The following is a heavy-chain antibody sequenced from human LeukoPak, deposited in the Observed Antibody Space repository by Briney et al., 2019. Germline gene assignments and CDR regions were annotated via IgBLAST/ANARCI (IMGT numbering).Heavy chain of an antibody. CDR2: IYHSGST. V-gene: IGHV4-4*02. J-gene: IGHJ6*02. CDR3: ARVPGWLQYRHGMDV. D-gene: IGHD5-24*01. Sequence: SETLSLTCAVSGGSISSSNWWSWVRQPPGKGLEWIGEIYHSGSTNYNPSLKSRVTISVDKSKNQFSLKLSSVTAADTAVYYCARVPGWLQYRHGMDVWGQGTTVTVSS. CDR1: GGSISSSNW.